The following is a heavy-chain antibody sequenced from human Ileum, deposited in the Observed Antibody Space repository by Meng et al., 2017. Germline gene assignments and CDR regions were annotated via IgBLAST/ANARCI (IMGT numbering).Heavy chain of an antibody. J-gene: IGHJ4*03. CDR2: INYSGTI. V-gene: IGHV4-39*07. CDR3: ARYEGGTMAGY. CDR1: VVSMSSSSYY. D-gene: IGHD1-7*01. Sequence: GSLRLSCTASVVSMSSSSYYWGWVRPPPGKGLEWIGSINYSGTIYYNPSLKSRLTISRDTSKNQFYLKLTSVTATDTAVYYCARYEGGTMAGYWGQGKLVTVSS.